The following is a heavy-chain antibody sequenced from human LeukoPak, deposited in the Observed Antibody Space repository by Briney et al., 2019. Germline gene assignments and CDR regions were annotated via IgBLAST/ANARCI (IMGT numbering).Heavy chain of an antibody. V-gene: IGHV1-18*01. J-gene: IGHJ3*02. CDR3: ARVAVADDAFDI. CDR1: GYTFTSYA. D-gene: IGHD6-19*01. Sequence: ASVKVSCKASGYTFTSYAMNWVRQAPGQGLEWMGWINTYNGNTNYAQKFQGRVTMTTDTSTGTAYTELRSLRSDDTAVYYCARVAVADDAFDIWGQGTMVTVSS. CDR2: INTYNGNT.